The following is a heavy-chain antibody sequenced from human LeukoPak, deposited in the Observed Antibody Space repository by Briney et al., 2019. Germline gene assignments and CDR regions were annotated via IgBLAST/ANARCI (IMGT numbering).Heavy chain of an antibody. D-gene: IGHD6-19*01. J-gene: IGHJ4*02. CDR3: ARGAVAGTTETYYFDY. CDR1: GFSFSRHS. Sequence: GGSLRLSCAASGFSFSRHSMNWVRQAPGKGLEWVSYISSSSSTIYYADSVKRRFTISRDNAKNSLYLQMNSLRAEDTAVYYCARGAVAGTTETYYFDYWGQGTLVTVSS. V-gene: IGHV3-48*01. CDR2: ISSSSSTI.